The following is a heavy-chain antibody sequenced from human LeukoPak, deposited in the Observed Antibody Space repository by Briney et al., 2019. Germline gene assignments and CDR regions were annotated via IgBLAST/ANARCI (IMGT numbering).Heavy chain of an antibody. V-gene: IGHV3-23*01. CDR3: AKDRGGITMVRGVSTKVDY. CDR1: GFTFSSYA. CDR2: ISGSGGST. Sequence: PGGSLRLSCAASGFTFSSYAMSWVRQAPGKGLEWVSAISGSGGSTYYADSVKGRFTISRDNSKNTLYLQMNSLRAEDTAVYYCAKDRGGITMVRGVSTKVDYWGQGTLVTVSS. D-gene: IGHD3-10*01. J-gene: IGHJ4*02.